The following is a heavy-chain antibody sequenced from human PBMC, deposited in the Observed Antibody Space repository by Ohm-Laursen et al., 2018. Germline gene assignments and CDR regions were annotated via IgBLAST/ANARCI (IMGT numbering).Heavy chain of an antibody. CDR2: ISWNSGSI. CDR1: GFSFDDYA. Sequence: SLRLSCTASGFSFDDYAIHWVRQAPGKGLEWVSGISWNSGSIGYADSVKGRFTISRDNAKNSLYLQMNSLRAEDTAVYYCARVGGGLLDYWGQGTLVTVSS. V-gene: IGHV3-9*01. J-gene: IGHJ4*02. D-gene: IGHD3-10*01. CDR3: ARVGGGLLDY.